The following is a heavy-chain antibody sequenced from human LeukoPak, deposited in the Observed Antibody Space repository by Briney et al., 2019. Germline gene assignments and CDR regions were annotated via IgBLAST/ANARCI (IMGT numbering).Heavy chain of an antibody. CDR1: GFTFSSYW. V-gene: IGHV3-48*04. CDR2: ISSSSSTI. J-gene: IGHJ4*02. CDR3: ARARYYYDSSGYYFDY. D-gene: IGHD3-22*01. Sequence: GGSLRLSCAASGFTFSSYWMHWVRQAPGKGLVWVSYISSSSSTIYYADSVKGRFTISRDNAKNSLYLQMNSLRAEDTAVYYCARARYYYDSSGYYFDYWGQGTLVTVSS.